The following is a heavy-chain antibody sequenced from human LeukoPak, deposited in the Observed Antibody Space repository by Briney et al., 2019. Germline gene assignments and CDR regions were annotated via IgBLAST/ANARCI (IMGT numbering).Heavy chain of an antibody. J-gene: IGHJ4*02. V-gene: IGHV1-18*01. D-gene: IGHD1-1*01. CDR2: ISTYNGKT. CDR1: GYTFTSYG. Sequence: ASVKVSCKASGYTFTSYGISWVRQAPGQGLEWMGWISTYNGKTNYAHKLQGRVTMTTDTSTSTAYLELRSVRPDDTAVYYCARERAGTTVDYWGQGTLVTVSS. CDR3: ARERAGTTVDY.